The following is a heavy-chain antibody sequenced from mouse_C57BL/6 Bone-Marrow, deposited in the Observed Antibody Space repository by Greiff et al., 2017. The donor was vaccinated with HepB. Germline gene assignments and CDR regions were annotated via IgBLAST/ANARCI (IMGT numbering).Heavy chain of an antibody. D-gene: IGHD1-1*01. Sequence: EVQLQQSGPELVKPGASVKMSCKASGYTFTDYNMHWVKQSHGKSLEWIGYINPNNGGTSYNQKFKGKATLTVNKSSSTAYMELRSLTSEDSAVYYCAGGILDYYGGLWFAYWGQGTLVTVSA. J-gene: IGHJ3*01. CDR1: GYTFTDYN. V-gene: IGHV1-22*01. CDR2: INPNNGGT. CDR3: AGGILDYYGGLWFAY.